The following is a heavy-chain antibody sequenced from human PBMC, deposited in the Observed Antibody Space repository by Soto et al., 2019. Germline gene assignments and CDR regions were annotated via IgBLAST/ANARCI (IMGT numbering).Heavy chain of an antibody. CDR3: ARGRYCSSTRCYTTPNYGMDV. J-gene: IGHJ6*02. CDR1: GYTFTGYY. CDR2: INPNSGGA. V-gene: IGHV1-2*04. D-gene: IGHD2-2*02. Sequence: ASVKVSCKASGYTFTGYYMHWVRQAPGQGLEWMGWINPNSGGANYAQKFQGWVTTTRDTSISTADMELSRLSSDDTAVYYCARGRYCSSTRCYTTPNYGMDVWGQGTTVTVSS.